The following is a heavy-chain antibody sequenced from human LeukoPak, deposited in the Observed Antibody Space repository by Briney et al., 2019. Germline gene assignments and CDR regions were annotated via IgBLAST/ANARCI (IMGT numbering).Heavy chain of an antibody. D-gene: IGHD5-18*01. J-gene: IGHJ4*02. CDR2: ITGSGGSS. V-gene: IGHV3-23*01. Sequence: GGSLRLSCAASGFTFSSHGMSWVRQAPGKGLEWVSAITGSGGSSYYADSVKGRFTISRDSSKNTLFLQMNSLRAEDTAVYFCAKDRGYSYGYPYFDYWGQGTLVTVSS. CDR3: AKDRGYSYGYPYFDY. CDR1: GFTFSSHG.